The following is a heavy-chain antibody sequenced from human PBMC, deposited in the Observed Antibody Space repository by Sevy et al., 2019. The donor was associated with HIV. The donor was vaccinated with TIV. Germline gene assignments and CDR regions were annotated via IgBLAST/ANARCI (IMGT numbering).Heavy chain of an antibody. V-gene: IGHV3-30-3*01. Sequence: GGSLRLSCAASRFTFSTYPMHWVRQAPGKGLEWVAVISNDGSNKYYSDSVKGRFTVSRDNSKNTLYLQLNSLRVEDTAVYFCARGEYTSPTFDYWGQGTLVTVSS. CDR1: RFTFSTYP. CDR3: ARGEYTSPTFDY. CDR2: ISNDGSNK. D-gene: IGHD6-6*01. J-gene: IGHJ4*02.